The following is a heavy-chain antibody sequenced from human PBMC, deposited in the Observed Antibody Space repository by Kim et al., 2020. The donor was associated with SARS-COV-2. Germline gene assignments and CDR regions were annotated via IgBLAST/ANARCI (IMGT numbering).Heavy chain of an antibody. Sequence: SETLSLTCAVYGGSFSGYYWSWIRQPPGKGLEWIGEINHSGSTNYNPSLKSRVTISVDTSKNQFSLKLSSVTAADTAVYYCARGYYLTMIVVVITRVPYYFDYWGQGTLVTVSS. CDR2: INHSGST. D-gene: IGHD3-22*01. J-gene: IGHJ4*02. V-gene: IGHV4-34*01. CDR3: ARGYYLTMIVVVITRVPYYFDY. CDR1: GGSFSGYY.